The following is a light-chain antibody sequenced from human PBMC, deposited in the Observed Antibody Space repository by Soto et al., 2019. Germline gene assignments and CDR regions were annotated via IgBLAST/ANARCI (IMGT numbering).Light chain of an antibody. Sequence: DIHMTQSPSTLSASVGDSVAITCRASQTLTGWLAWYQQKPGKAPKLLISKASNLESGVPSRFSGSGSGTDFTLTISSLQPDDFATYFCQPYTTYPLTFGGGTKVEI. CDR3: QPYTTYPLT. CDR1: QTLTGW. J-gene: IGKJ4*01. CDR2: KAS. V-gene: IGKV1-5*03.